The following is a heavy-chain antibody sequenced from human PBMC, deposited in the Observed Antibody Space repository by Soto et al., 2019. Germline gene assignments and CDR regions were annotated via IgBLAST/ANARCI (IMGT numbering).Heavy chain of an antibody. CDR2: ISWNSGSI. V-gene: IGHV3-9*01. J-gene: IGHJ6*02. Sequence: HPGGSLRVSCGASRFAFVDYAMHWVRQAPGKGLEWVSGISWNSGSIGYADSVKGRFTISRDNAKNSLYLQMNSLRAEDTALYYCAKDFGYSSSSASTPYDYYGMDVWGQGTTVTVSS. D-gene: IGHD6-6*01. CDR1: RFAFVDYA. CDR3: AKDFGYSSSSASTPYDYYGMDV.